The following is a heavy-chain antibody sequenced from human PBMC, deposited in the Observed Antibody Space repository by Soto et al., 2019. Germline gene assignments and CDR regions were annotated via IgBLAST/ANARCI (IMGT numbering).Heavy chain of an antibody. J-gene: IGHJ4*02. CDR1: GFSFSIYA. CDR2: ISGGGGST. V-gene: IGHV3-23*01. Sequence: EVQLLESGGRLVQPGGSLRLSCAASGFSFSIYAMNWVRQAPGKGLEWVSGISGGGGSTYYADSVKGRFTISRDNSKNTLYLQMNSLSVEDTAVYYCAKDPTSYDSSAQFDSWGQGTLVTVSS. CDR3: AKDPTSYDSSAQFDS. D-gene: IGHD3-22*01.